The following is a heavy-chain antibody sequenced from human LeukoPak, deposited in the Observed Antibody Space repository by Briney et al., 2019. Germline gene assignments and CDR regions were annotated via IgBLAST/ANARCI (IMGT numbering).Heavy chain of an antibody. J-gene: IGHJ4*02. V-gene: IGHV3-33*01. Sequence: GRSLRLSCAASGFTFSSYGMHWVRQAPGKGLEWVAVIWYDGSNKYYADSVRGRFTISRDNSKNTLYLQMNSLRAEDTAVYYCARPAYGDYGGSFDYWGQGTLVTVSS. CDR3: ARPAYGDYGGSFDY. D-gene: IGHD4-17*01. CDR2: IWYDGSNK. CDR1: GFTFSSYG.